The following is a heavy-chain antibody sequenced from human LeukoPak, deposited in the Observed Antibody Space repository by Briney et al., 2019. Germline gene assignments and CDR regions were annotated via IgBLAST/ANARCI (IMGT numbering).Heavy chain of an antibody. CDR3: AKGAGYGDLGYFYYMDV. CDR1: GFTFSTYG. Sequence: GGSLRLXCAASGFTFSTYGMHWVRQAPGKGLESVAFVRYDGSDKYYVDSVKGRFTISRDNSRNTLYLQMNSLRAEDTAVYYCAKGAGYGDLGYFYYMDVWGKGTTVTVSS. D-gene: IGHD4-17*01. J-gene: IGHJ6*03. V-gene: IGHV3-30*02. CDR2: VRYDGSDK.